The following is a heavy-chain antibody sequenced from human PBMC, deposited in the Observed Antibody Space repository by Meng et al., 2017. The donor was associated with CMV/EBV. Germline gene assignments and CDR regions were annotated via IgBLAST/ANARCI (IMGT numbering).Heavy chain of an antibody. Sequence: ASVKVSCKAPGYTFTGYYMHWVRQAPGQGLEWMGWINPNSGGTNYAQKFQGRVTMTRDTSISTAYMELSRLRSDDTAVYYCARERNIVVVVAATGHYGMDVWGQGTTVTVSS. D-gene: IGHD2-15*01. V-gene: IGHV1-2*02. CDR2: INPNSGGT. CDR3: ARERNIVVVVAATGHYGMDV. CDR1: GYTFTGYY. J-gene: IGHJ6*02.